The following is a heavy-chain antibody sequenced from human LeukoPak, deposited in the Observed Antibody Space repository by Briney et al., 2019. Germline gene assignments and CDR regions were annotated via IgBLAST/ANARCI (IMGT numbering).Heavy chain of an antibody. Sequence: PGRSLRLSCAASGFTFSSYGMHWVRQAPGKGLEWVAVIWYDGSNKYYADSVKGRFTISRDNSKNTLYLQMNSLRAEDTAVYYCAIPSYDFWSGYYPYGMDVWGQGTTVTVSS. CDR3: AIPSYDFWSGYYPYGMDV. V-gene: IGHV3-30*19. CDR2: IWYDGSNK. CDR1: GFTFSSYG. J-gene: IGHJ6*02. D-gene: IGHD3-3*01.